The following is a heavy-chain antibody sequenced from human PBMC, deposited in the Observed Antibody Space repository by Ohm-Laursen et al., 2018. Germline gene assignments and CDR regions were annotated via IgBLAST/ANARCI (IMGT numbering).Heavy chain of an antibody. CDR3: ARGPGIAVAGGRY. CDR2: ISSSSSTI. D-gene: IGHD6-19*01. V-gene: IGHV3-48*04. CDR1: GFTFSSYG. Sequence: SLRLSCAASGFTFSSYGMNWVRQAPGKGLEWVSYISSSSSTIYYADSVKGRFTISRDNAKNSLHLEMNSLRVEDTAVYYCARGPGIAVAGGRYWGQGTLVTVSS. J-gene: IGHJ4*02.